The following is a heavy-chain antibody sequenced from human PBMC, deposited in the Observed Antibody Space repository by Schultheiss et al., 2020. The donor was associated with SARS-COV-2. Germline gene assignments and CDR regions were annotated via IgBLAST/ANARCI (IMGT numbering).Heavy chain of an antibody. CDR2: IYYSGST. Sequence: SETLSLTCTVSGGNISSYYWSWIRQPPGKGLEWIGYIYYSGSTNYNPSLKSRVTISVDTSKNQFSLKLSSVTAADTAVYYCASPAGCSSTSCHYYYYGMDVWGQGTTVTVAS. J-gene: IGHJ6*02. CDR1: GGNISSYY. V-gene: IGHV4-59*01. CDR3: ASPAGCSSTSCHYYYYGMDV. D-gene: IGHD2-2*01.